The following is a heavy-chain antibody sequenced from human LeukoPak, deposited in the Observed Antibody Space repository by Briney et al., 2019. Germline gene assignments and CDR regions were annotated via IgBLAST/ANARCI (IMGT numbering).Heavy chain of an antibody. J-gene: IGHJ4*02. CDR2: INHSGST. V-gene: IGHV4-34*01. CDR3: ARSWHYYDSSAYSHYFDY. D-gene: IGHD3-22*01. CDR1: GGSFSGYY. Sequence: SETLSLTCAVSGGSFSGYYWSWIRQPPGKGLEWIGEINHSGSTKYNPSLKSRVTMSVDRSKNQFSLYLSSVTAADTAVYYCARSWHYYDSSAYSHYFDYWGQGAQVTVSS.